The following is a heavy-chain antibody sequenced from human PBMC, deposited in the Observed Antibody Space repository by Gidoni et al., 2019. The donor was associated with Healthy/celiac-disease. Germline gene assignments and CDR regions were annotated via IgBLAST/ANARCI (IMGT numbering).Heavy chain of an antibody. CDR2: ISWNSGSI. D-gene: IGHD6-13*01. CDR3: AKGSSSSWRYYFDY. Sequence: EVQLVESGGGLVQPGRSLRLSCAASVFPFNDYAMHWVRQAPGKGLEWVSGISWNSGSIGYADSVKGRFTISRDNAKNSLYLQMNSLRAEDTALYYCAKGSSSSWRYYFDYWGQGTLVTVSS. V-gene: IGHV3-9*01. CDR1: VFPFNDYA. J-gene: IGHJ4*02.